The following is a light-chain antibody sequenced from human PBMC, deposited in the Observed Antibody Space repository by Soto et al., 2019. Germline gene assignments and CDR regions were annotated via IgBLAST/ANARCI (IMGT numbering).Light chain of an antibody. V-gene: IGKV2-30*01. CDR2: KVS. CDR3: MQGTHWPPT. CDR1: QSLVYSDGNTY. J-gene: IGKJ5*01. Sequence: DVVMTQSPLSLPVTLGQPASISCRSSQSLVYSDGNTYLNWFQQRPGQSPRRLIYKVSNRDSGVPDRFSGSGSGTDFTLKISRVEAEDVGVYYCMQGTHWPPTFCQATRLEIK.